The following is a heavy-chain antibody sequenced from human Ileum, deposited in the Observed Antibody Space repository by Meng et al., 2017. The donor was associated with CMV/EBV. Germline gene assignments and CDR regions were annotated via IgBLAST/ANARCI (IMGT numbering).Heavy chain of an antibody. CDR2: VIYSGST. CDR1: GGSISSSTYY. V-gene: IGHV4-39*07. CDR3: ARALGGSHSYGMDV. D-gene: IGHD1-26*01. J-gene: IGHJ6*02. Sequence: SETLSLTCTVSGGSISSSTYYWGWIRQPPGKGLEWIGSVIYSGSTYYNPSLKSRVTISVDTSKNQFSLKLSSVTAADTAVYYCARALGGSHSYGMDVWGQGTTVTVSS.